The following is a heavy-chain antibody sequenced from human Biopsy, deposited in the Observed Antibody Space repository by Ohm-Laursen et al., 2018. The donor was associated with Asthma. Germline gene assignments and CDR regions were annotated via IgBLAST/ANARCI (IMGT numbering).Heavy chain of an antibody. Sequence: SDTLSLTWIVSGDAMSTSDSYWGWIRQSPGKGLEWIGSIYYSGRTYYNPSLESRVTISADTSKNHFSLKVTSVTAADTAVYYCARAVSSSSYWYFDLWGRGDLVTVSS. J-gene: IGHJ2*01. D-gene: IGHD6-6*01. V-gene: IGHV4-39*02. CDR1: GDAMSTSDSY. CDR2: IYYSGRT. CDR3: ARAVSSSSYWYFDL.